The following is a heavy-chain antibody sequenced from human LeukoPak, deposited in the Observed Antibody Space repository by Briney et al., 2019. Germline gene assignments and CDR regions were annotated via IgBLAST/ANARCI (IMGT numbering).Heavy chain of an antibody. CDR1: GNTFTNNG. V-gene: IGHV1-18*01. CDR2: ISAYNGNT. CDR3: ARVTGQNYYYYYMDV. Sequence: ASVKVSCKASGNTFTNNGISWVRQAPGQGLEWMGWISAYNGNTNYAQKFQSRVTMTTDTSTSTAYMELSSLRSEDTAVYYCARVTGQNYYYYYMDVWGKGTTVTISS. J-gene: IGHJ6*03.